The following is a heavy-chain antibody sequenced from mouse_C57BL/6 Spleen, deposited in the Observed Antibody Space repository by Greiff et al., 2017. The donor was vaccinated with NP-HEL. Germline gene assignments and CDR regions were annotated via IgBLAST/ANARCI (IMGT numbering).Heavy chain of an antibody. V-gene: IGHV1-64*01. CDR2: IHPNSGST. CDR1: GYTFTSYW. D-gene: IGHD3-2*01. J-gene: IGHJ4*01. Sequence: QVQLQQPGAELVKPGASVKLSCTASGYTFTSYWMHWVKQRPGQGLEWIGMIHPNSGSTNYNAKFKSKATLTVDKSSSTAYMQLSSLTSEDSAVYYCARSDSNYAMDYWGQGTSGTVSS. CDR3: ARSDSNYAMDY.